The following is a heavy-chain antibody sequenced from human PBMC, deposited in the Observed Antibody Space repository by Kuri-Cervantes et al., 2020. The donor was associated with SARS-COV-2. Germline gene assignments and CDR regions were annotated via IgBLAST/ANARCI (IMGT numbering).Heavy chain of an antibody. CDR1: GYTFTKYT. CDR2: INAGNGNT. J-gene: IGHJ6*03. D-gene: IGHD3-3*01. Sequence: ASVKVSCKASGYTFTKYTMHWVRQAPGQRLEWMGWINAGNGNTKYSQRFQGRVTITRDTSASTAYMELSSLRSEDTAVYYCARVELRFLEWLPGPYYYYMDVWGKGTTVTVSS. V-gene: IGHV1-3*01. CDR3: ARVELRFLEWLPGPYYYYMDV.